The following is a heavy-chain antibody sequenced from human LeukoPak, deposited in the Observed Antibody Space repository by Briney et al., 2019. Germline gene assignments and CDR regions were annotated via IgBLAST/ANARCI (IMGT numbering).Heavy chain of an antibody. V-gene: IGHV3-30-3*01. CDR3: ARDAAAADFKGTYYGMDV. D-gene: IGHD6-13*01. J-gene: IGHJ6*02. CDR2: ISYDGSNK. CDR1: GFTFSSYA. Sequence: PGGSLRLSCAASGFTFSSYAMHWVRQAPGKGLEWVAVISYDGSNKYYADSVKGRFTISRDNSKNTLYLQMNSLRAEDTAVYYCARDAAAADFKGTYYGMDVWGQGTTVTVSS.